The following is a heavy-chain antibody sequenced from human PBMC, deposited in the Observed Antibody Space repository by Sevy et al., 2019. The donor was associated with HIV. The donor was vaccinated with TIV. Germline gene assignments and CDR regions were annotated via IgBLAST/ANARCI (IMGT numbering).Heavy chain of an antibody. CDR2: IYHSGST. Sequence: SETLSLTCAVSGGSFSSGGYSWSWIRQPPGKGLEWIGYIYHSGSTYYNPSLKSRVTISVDRSKNQFSLKLSSVTAADTAVYYCARALYDFWSGYYQPTFDYWGQGTLVTVSS. D-gene: IGHD3-3*01. CDR3: ARALYDFWSGYYQPTFDY. J-gene: IGHJ4*02. CDR1: GGSFSSGGYS. V-gene: IGHV4-30-2*01.